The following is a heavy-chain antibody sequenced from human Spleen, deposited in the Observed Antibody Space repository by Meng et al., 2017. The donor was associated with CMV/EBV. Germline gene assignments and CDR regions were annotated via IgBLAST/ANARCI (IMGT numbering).Heavy chain of an antibody. J-gene: IGHJ5*02. CDR1: GGSISSYY. CDR2: IYTSGST. D-gene: IGHD3-10*01. CDR3: ARGITMVRGVLDWFDP. Sequence: QGQPQESGPGLVKPSETLSLTCTVSGGSISSYYWSWIRQPAGKGLEWIGRIYTSGSTNYNPSLKSRVTMSVDTSKNQFSLKLSSVTAADTAVYYCARGITMVRGVLDWFDPWGQGTLVTVSS. V-gene: IGHV4-4*07.